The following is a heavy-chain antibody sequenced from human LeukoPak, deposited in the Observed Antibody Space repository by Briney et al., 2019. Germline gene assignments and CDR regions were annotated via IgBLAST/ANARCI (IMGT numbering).Heavy chain of an antibody. CDR2: ISYDGSNK. V-gene: IGHV3-30*04. CDR3: ARATQYSSSWSRTLYYFDY. D-gene: IGHD6-13*01. CDR1: GFTFSSYA. J-gene: IGHJ4*02. Sequence: PGGSLRLSCAASGFTFSSYAMHWVRQAPGKGLEWVAVISYDGSNKYYADSAKGRFTISRDNSKNTLYLQMNSLRAEDTAVYYCARATQYSSSWSRTLYYFDYWGQGTLVTASS.